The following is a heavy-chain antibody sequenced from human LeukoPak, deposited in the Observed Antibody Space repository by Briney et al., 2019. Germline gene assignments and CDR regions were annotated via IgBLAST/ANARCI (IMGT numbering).Heavy chain of an antibody. CDR1: GGSISSGGYY. V-gene: IGHV4-31*03. Sequence: KSSETLSLTCTVSGGSISSGGYYWSWIRQHPGKGLEWIGYIYYSGSTYYNPSLKSRVTISVDTSKNQFSLKLSSVTAADTAVYYCARDQVDYSNYGNYYYGMDVWGQGTTVTVSS. CDR3: ARDQVDYSNYGNYYYGMDV. J-gene: IGHJ6*02. D-gene: IGHD4-11*01. CDR2: IYYSGST.